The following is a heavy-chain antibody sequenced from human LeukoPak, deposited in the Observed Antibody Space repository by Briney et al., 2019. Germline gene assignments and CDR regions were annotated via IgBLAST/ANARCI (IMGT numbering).Heavy chain of an antibody. J-gene: IGHJ4*02. V-gene: IGHV3-30-3*01. CDR1: GFTFSNYA. CDR2: ISHDRSNN. D-gene: IGHD1-7*01. Sequence: GRSLRLSCAASGFTFSNYAMHWARQAPGKGLEWVAFISHDRSNNCHADSVKGRFTVSRDNSKNTLDLQMSSLRAEDTAIYYCARGQITGTTNWFDYWGQGTLVTVSS. CDR3: ARGQITGTTNWFDY.